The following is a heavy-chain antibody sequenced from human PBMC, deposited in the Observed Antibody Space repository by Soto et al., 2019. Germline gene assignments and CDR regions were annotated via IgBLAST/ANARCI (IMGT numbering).Heavy chain of an antibody. Sequence: SETLSLTCAVYGGSFSGYYWSWIRQPPGKGLEWIGGINHSGSTNYNPSLKSRVTISVDTSKNQFSLKLSSVTAADTAVYYCASSRTDGGLRWYPYYYYYGMDVWGQGTTVTVSS. CDR2: INHSGST. CDR3: ASSRTDGGLRWYPYYYYYGMDV. V-gene: IGHV4-34*01. CDR1: GGSFSGYY. J-gene: IGHJ6*02. D-gene: IGHD4-17*01.